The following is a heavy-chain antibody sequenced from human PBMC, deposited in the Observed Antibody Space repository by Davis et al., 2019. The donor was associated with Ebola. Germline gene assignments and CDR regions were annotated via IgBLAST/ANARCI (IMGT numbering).Heavy chain of an antibody. CDR1: GGTFSGFG. D-gene: IGHD3-22*01. J-gene: IGHJ5*02. V-gene: IGHV1-69*13. CDR2: IIPMFRSP. CDR3: ARGQTGFYYDSSDSPTWFDP. Sequence: AASVKVSCKASGGTFSGFGVSWMRQAPGRGLEWMGGIIPMFRSPTYAQKFQDSVTITADDSTRTVYMEMRSLRPDDTAVYFCARGQTGFYYDSSDSPTWFDPWGPGTLVTVST.